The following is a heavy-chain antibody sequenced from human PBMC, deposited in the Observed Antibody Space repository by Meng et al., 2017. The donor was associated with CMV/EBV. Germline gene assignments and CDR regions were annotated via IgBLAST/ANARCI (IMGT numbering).Heavy chain of an antibody. CDR1: GFTFSRYW. CDR3: ARIGYTSSSLDY. V-gene: IGHV3-7*01. J-gene: IGHJ4*02. Sequence: GESLISCAASGFTFSRYWMTWVRKAPGKGLEWVVNINQDGTKIYYVDSVKGRFTVSRDNAGNSVYLQLNSLTVEDTAVYYCARIGYTSSSLDYWGRGALVTVSS. CDR2: INQDGTKI. D-gene: IGHD5-18*01.